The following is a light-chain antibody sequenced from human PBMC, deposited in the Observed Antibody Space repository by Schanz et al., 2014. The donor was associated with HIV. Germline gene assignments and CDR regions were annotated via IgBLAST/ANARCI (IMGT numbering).Light chain of an antibody. CDR3: GTGDSSMRRV. CDR2: END. Sequence: QSVLTQPPSVSAAPGQKVIISCSGDTFNIGNNYVSWYQQLPATAPKALIYENDRRTSGISDRFSASKSGTSATLAIAGLQTGDEGDYFCGTGDSSMRRVFGGGTKLTVL. V-gene: IGLV1-51*01. CDR1: TFNIGNNY. J-gene: IGLJ3*02.